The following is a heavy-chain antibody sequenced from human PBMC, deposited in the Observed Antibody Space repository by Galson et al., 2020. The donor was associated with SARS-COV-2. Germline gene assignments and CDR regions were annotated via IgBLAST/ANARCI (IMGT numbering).Heavy chain of an antibody. CDR2: IYHSGST. Sequence: SETLSLTCAVSGGSISSGGYSWSWIRQPPGKGLEWIGYIYHSGSTYYNPSLKSRVTISVDRSKNQFSLKLSSVTAADTAVYYCARVVSAVAGIRDDAFDIWGQGTMVTVSS. CDR3: ARVVSAVAGIRDDAFDI. V-gene: IGHV4-30-2*01. D-gene: IGHD6-19*01. CDR1: GGSISSGGYS. J-gene: IGHJ3*02.